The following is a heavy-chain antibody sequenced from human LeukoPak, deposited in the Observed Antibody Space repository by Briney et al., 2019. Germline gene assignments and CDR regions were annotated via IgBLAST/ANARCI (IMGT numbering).Heavy chain of an antibody. CDR2: INPSGDST. D-gene: IGHD6-19*01. CDR1: GYTFTSYY. Sequence: GASVKVSCKASGYTFTSYYMHWVRQAPGQGLEWMGIINPSGDSTSYAQKFQGRVTMTRDTSTSTVYMELSSLRSEDTAVYYCARDYGSGWYYDYWGQGTLVTVSS. J-gene: IGHJ4*02. V-gene: IGHV1-46*01. CDR3: ARDYGSGWYYDY.